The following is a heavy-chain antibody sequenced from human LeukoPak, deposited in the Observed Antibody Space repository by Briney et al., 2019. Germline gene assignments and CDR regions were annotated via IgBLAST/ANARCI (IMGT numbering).Heavy chain of an antibody. Sequence: ASVKVSCKASGYTITKYAINWVRQAPGQGLAWMGWIDTNTGNPTYAQAFTGRFVISLDTSVNTAYLQISNLRAEDTGIYYCARGHYDSEWGQGSLVTVSS. J-gene: IGHJ4*02. V-gene: IGHV7-4-1*02. CDR2: IDTNTGNP. CDR1: GYTITKYA. D-gene: IGHD3-22*01. CDR3: ARGHYDSE.